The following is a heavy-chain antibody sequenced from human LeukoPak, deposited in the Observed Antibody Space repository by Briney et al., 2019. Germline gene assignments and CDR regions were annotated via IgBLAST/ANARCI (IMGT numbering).Heavy chain of an antibody. D-gene: IGHD3-9*01. CDR2: ISTSGGST. CDR3: AKDAMDNILTGYYLDD. V-gene: IGHV3-23*01. J-gene: IGHJ4*02. Sequence: GGSLRLSCAASGFTFNIYAMSWVRQAPGEGLEWVSAISTSGGSTYYAGSVKGRFTISRDNSKNTLYLQMNSLRAEDTAVYYCAKDAMDNILTGYYLDDWGQGTPVTVSS. CDR1: GFTFNIYA.